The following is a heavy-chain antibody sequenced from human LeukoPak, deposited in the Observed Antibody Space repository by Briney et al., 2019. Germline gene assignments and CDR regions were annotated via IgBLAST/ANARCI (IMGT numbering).Heavy chain of an antibody. CDR2: IYSADNT. CDR1: GFTVSSNY. Sequence: PGGSLRLSCAASGFTVSSNYMSWVRQAPGKGLEWVSVIYSADNTYYADSVKGRFTISRDNTKNSLYLQMNSLRAEDTAVYYCARDRGSTTMIRGVNHCWGQGTLVTVSS. CDR3: ARDRGSTTMIRGVNHC. V-gene: IGHV3-53*01. J-gene: IGHJ4*02. D-gene: IGHD3-10*01.